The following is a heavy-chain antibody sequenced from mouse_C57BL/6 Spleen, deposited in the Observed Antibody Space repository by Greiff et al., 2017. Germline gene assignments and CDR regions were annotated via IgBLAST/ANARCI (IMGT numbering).Heavy chain of an antibody. V-gene: IGHV1-15*01. D-gene: IGHD6-1*01. Sequence: VKLQQSGAELVRPGASVTLSCKASGYTFTDYEMHWVKQTPVHGLEWIGAIDPETGGTAYNQKFKGKAILTADKSSSTAYMELRSLTSEDSAVYYCTSNLGFAYWGQGTLVTVSA. CDR2: IDPETGGT. CDR3: TSNLGFAY. J-gene: IGHJ3*01. CDR1: GYTFTDYE.